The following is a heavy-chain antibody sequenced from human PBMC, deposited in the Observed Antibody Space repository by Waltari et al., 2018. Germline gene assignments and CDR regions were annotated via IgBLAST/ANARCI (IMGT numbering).Heavy chain of an antibody. D-gene: IGHD3-10*01. V-gene: IGHV1-2*06. Sequence: QVQLLQSGDEVKKPGDSVKVSCKASGYSFTGYYLHWVRQAPGQGPEWLGRINPNGGLTDDAPRFQGRVTMTTDLSTTTVYMELSGLRPDDTAIYYCARRGGSYYYNGLDVWGQGATVTVSS. CDR2: INPNGGLT. J-gene: IGHJ6*02. CDR3: ARRGGSYYYNGLDV. CDR1: GYSFTGYY.